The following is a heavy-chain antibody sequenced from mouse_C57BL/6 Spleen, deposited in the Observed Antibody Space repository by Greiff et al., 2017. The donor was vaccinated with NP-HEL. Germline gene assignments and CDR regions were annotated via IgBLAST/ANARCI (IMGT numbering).Heavy chain of an antibody. V-gene: IGHV1-61*01. CDR3: ARGELGRYAMDY. Sequence: QVQLQQPGAELVRPGSSVKLSCKASGYTFTSYWMDWVKQRPGQGLEWIGNIYPSDSETHYNQKFKDKATLTVDKSSSTAYMQLSSLTSEDSAVYYCARGELGRYAMDYGGQGTSVTVSS. D-gene: IGHD4-1*01. J-gene: IGHJ4*01. CDR2: IYPSDSET. CDR1: GYTFTSYW.